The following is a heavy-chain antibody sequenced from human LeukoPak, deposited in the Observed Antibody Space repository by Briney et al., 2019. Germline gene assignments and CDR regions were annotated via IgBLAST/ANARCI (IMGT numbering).Heavy chain of an antibody. D-gene: IGHD3-9*01. CDR1: GFTFSDSA. V-gene: IGHV3-73*01. CDR2: LDKETNLYAT. CDR3: ASDFGWLSHFDY. J-gene: IGHJ4*02. Sequence: GGSLRLFCGASGFTFSDSAIQGVRESSGEGGEWIGHLDKETNLYATALAASVKGRFTVSRGDSNNTAYLHMNSLKTEDTALYYCASDFGWLSHFDYWGQGTLVSVSS.